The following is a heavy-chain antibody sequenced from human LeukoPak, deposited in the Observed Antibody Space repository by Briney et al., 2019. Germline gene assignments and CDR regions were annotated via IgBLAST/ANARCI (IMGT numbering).Heavy chain of an antibody. CDR2: INPSGGST. J-gene: IGHJ4*02. CDR1: GYTFTTYY. V-gene: IGHV1-46*01. D-gene: IGHD3-22*01. CDR3: ARYDSSGYYLIGDY. Sequence: ASVKVSCKASGYTFTTYYMHWVRQAPGQGLEWMGIINPSGGSTTYAQKFQGRVTMTRDKSTSTAYMELSSLRSEDTAVYYCARYDSSGYYLIGDYWGQGTLVTVSS.